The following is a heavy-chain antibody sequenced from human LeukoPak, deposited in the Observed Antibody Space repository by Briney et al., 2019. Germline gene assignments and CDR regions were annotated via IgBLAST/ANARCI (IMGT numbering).Heavy chain of an antibody. CDR2: ISGSGGST. J-gene: IGHJ4*02. Sequence: PGGSLRLSCAASGFTFSSYAISWVRQAPGKGLEWVSAISGSGGSTYYADSVKGRFTISRDNSKNTLYLQMNSLRAEDTAVYYCARNVLRFLEWSSGGDYWGQGTLVSVSS. CDR3: ARNVLRFLEWSSGGDY. D-gene: IGHD3-3*01. CDR1: GFTFSSYA. V-gene: IGHV3-23*01.